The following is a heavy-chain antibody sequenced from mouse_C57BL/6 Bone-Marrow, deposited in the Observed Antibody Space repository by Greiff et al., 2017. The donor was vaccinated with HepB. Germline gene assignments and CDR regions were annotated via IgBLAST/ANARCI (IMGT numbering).Heavy chain of an antibody. J-gene: IGHJ1*03. Sequence: EVMLVESGGGLVQPGGSMKLSCAASGFTFSDAWMDWVRQSPEKGLEWVAEIRNKANNHATYYAESVKGRFTISRDDSKSSVYLQMNSLRAEDTGIYYCTRDTTVVATPHWYFDVWGTGTTVTVSS. CDR2: IRNKANNHAT. CDR3: TRDTTVVATPHWYFDV. D-gene: IGHD1-1*01. CDR1: GFTFSDAW. V-gene: IGHV6-6*01.